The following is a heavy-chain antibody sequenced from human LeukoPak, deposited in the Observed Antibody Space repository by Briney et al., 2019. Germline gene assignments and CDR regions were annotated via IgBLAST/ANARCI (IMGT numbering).Heavy chain of an antibody. CDR3: AGERGEEYSSGWYKTNFFYN. CDR1: GGSISSYY. Sequence: SETLSLTCTVSGGSISSYYWSWIRQPPGKGLEWIATGDYSGGTYNPSLESRVAISADMSKNQISLQLTSVTGADTAVYYCAGERGEEYSSGWYKTNFFYNWGQGIRVTASS. D-gene: IGHD6-19*01. V-gene: IGHV4-59*12. J-gene: IGHJ4*02. CDR2: GDYSGGT.